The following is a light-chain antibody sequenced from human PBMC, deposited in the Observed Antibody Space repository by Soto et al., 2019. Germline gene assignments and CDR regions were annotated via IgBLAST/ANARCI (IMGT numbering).Light chain of an antibody. CDR2: GAS. V-gene: IGKV3-15*01. CDR1: HSVSDN. CDR3: HQYNNWPRT. Sequence: IVMTQSPATLSVSPGERATLSFRTIHSVSDNQLPWSKQNPGQAPGLLLYGASTRATGIPARFSGRGSGTEFTLTSSSLQSEDFAVYFCHQYNNWPRTFGQGTRLEIK. J-gene: IGKJ5*01.